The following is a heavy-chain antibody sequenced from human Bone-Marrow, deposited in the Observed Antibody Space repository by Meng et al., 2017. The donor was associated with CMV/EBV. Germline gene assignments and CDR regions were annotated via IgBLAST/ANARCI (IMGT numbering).Heavy chain of an antibody. V-gene: IGHV4-34*01. Sequence: ESLKISCDVYGGSFSGYYWSWIRQPPGSGLEWIGEINHSGSTNYNPSLKSRVTISVDTSKNQFSLKLSSVTAADTAVYYCATGGYSSSWYSLDAFDIWGQGTMVTVSS. CDR1: GGSFSGYY. CDR3: ATGGYSSSWYSLDAFDI. J-gene: IGHJ3*02. CDR2: INHSGST. D-gene: IGHD6-13*01.